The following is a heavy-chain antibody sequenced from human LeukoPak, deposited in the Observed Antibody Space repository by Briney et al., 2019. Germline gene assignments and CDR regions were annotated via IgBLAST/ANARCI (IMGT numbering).Heavy chain of an antibody. CDR2: IYYSGST. CDR3: ARGSYSYGNAFDY. J-gene: IGHJ4*02. V-gene: IGHV4-39*07. CDR1: GGSISSSSYY. D-gene: IGHD5-18*01. Sequence: SETLSLTCTVSGGSISSSSYYWGWIRQPPGKGLEWIGNIYYSGSTYYNPSLESRVTMSLDTSKNQFSLNLNSVTAADTAVYFCARGSYSYGNAFDYWGQGTLVTVSS.